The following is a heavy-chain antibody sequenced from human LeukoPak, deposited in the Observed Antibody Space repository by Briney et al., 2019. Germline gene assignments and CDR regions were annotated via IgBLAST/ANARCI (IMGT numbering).Heavy chain of an antibody. CDR2: MNPNSGNT. Sequence: GASVKVSCKASGYTFTSYDINWARQATGQGLEWMGWMNPNSGNTGYAQKFQGRVTITRNTSISTAYMELSSLRSEDTAVYYCARGLSRSGRYRFDYWGQGTLVTVSS. D-gene: IGHD1-26*01. CDR3: ARGLSRSGRYRFDY. J-gene: IGHJ4*02. V-gene: IGHV1-8*03. CDR1: GYTFTSYD.